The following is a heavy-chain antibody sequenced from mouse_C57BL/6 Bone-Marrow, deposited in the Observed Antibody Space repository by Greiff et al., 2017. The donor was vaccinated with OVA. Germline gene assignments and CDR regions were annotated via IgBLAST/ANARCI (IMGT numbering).Heavy chain of an antibody. J-gene: IGHJ2*01. CDR2: ISGGGGNT. CDR3: ARVYSNTYYFDY. V-gene: IGHV5-9*01. D-gene: IGHD2-5*01. CDR1: GFTFSSYT. Sequence: VQVVESGGGLVKPGGSLKLSCAASGFTFSSYTMSWVRQTPEKRLEWVATISGGGGNTYYPDSVKGRFTISRDNAKNTLYLQMSSLRSEDTALYYCARVYSNTYYFDYWGQGTTLTVSS.